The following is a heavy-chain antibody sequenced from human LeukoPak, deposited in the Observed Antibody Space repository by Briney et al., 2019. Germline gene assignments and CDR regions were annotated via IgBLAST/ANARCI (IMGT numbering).Heavy chain of an antibody. CDR1: GGSFSGYY. Sequence: SETLSLTCAVYGGSFSGYYWSWIRQPPGKGLEWIGEINHSGSTNYNPSLKSRVTISVDTSKNQFSLKLSSVTAADTAVYYCVRGITHYDSSGYSDYWGQGTLVTVSS. D-gene: IGHD3-22*01. J-gene: IGHJ4*02. V-gene: IGHV4-34*01. CDR3: VRGITHYDSSGYSDY. CDR2: INHSGST.